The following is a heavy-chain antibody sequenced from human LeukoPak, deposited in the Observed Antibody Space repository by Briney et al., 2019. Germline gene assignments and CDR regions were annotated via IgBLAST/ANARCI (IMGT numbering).Heavy chain of an antibody. J-gene: IGHJ4*02. V-gene: IGHV3-33*06. D-gene: IGHD2-15*01. CDR1: GFTFSSYG. CDR3: AKDRAFYCSGGSCYPDY. CDR2: IWYDGSNK. Sequence: PGGSLRLSCAASGFTFSSYGMHWVRQAPGKGLEWVAVIWYDGSNKYYADSVKGRFTISRDNSKNTLYLQMNSLRAEDTAVYYCAKDRAFYCSGGSCYPDYWGQGTLVTVSS.